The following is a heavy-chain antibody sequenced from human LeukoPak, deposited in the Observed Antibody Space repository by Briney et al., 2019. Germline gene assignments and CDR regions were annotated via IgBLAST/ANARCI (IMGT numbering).Heavy chain of an antibody. V-gene: IGHV3-9*01. D-gene: IGHD3-16*01. CDR1: GFTFSSYG. CDR3: AKAGYGGEYYFDY. CDR2: ISWNSGSI. Sequence: GGSLRLSCAASGFTFSSYGMHWVRQAPGKGLEWVSGISWNSGSIGYADSVKGRFTISRDNAKNSLYLQMNSLRAEDTALYYCAKAGYGGEYYFDYWGQGTLATVSS. J-gene: IGHJ4*02.